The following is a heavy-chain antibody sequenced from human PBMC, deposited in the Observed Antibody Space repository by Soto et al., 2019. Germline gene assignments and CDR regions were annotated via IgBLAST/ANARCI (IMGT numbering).Heavy chain of an antibody. CDR2: IIPILGIA. D-gene: IGHD2-15*01. J-gene: IGHJ4*02. V-gene: IGHV1-69*04. Sequence: ASVKVSCKASGGTFSSYTISWVRQAPGQGLEWMGRIIPILGIANYAQKFQGRVTITADKSTSTAYMELSSLRSEDTAVYYCAREGYCSGGSCYRSYYFDYWGQGTLVTVSS. CDR3: AREGYCSGGSCYRSYYFDY. CDR1: GGTFSSYT.